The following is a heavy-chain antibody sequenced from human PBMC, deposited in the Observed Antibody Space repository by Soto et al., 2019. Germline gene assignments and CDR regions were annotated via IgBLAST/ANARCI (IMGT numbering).Heavy chain of an antibody. V-gene: IGHV3-23*01. CDR3: XKDAVYCGGGNSCSYHKASHN. CDR1: GFTFSSYA. Sequence: PGGSLRLSCAASGFTFSSYAMSWVRQAPGKGLEWVSAISGSGGSTYYADSVKGRFTISRDNSKNTLYLQMNSLRAEDTAVYYXXKDAVYCGGGNSCSYHKASHNWGKGTMVT. D-gene: IGHD2-15*01. J-gene: IGHJ3*02. CDR2: ISGSGGST.